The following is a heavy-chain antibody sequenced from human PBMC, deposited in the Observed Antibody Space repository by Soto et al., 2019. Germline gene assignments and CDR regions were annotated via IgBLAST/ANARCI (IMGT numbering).Heavy chain of an antibody. V-gene: IGHV1-18*01. CDR2: ISAYNGNT. J-gene: IGHJ6*02. Sequence: ASVKVSCKASGYTFTSYGISWVRQAPGQGLEWMGWISAYNGNTNYAQKPQGRVTMTTDTSTSTACMELRSLRSDDTAVYYCARFGYSDSSWNYYYYGMDVWGQGTTVTVSS. D-gene: IGHD6-6*01. CDR1: GYTFTSYG. CDR3: ARFGYSDSSWNYYYYGMDV.